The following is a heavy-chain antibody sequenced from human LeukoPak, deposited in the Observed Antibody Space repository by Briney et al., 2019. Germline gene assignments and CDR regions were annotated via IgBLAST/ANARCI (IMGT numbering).Heavy chain of an antibody. D-gene: IGHD4-23*01. CDR2: ISGSGATT. CDR3: AKYMSGSVTRQFDS. V-gene: IGHV3-23*01. Sequence: GGSLRLSCAASGFTFTIYAMTWVRQVPGKGLEWVSAISGSGATTHYADSVKGRFTISRDNSQNTLYLQINSLGAEHTAVYYCAKYMSGSVTRQFDSWGQGTLVTVSS. CDR1: GFTFTIYA. J-gene: IGHJ4*02.